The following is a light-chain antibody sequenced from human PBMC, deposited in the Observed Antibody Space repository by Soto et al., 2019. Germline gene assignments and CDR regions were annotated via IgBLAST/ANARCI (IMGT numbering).Light chain of an antibody. J-gene: IGLJ1*01. CDR2: DVS. CDR3: SSYTISSTYV. CDR1: SSDVGGYNY. Sequence: QSALTQPASVSGSPGQSIAISCTGTSSDVGGYNYVSRYQQHPGKAPKLLINDVSNRPSGVSSRFSGYKSGNTSSLTISGLQAEDEADYYCSSYTISSTYVFGTGTKVTV. V-gene: IGLV2-14*01.